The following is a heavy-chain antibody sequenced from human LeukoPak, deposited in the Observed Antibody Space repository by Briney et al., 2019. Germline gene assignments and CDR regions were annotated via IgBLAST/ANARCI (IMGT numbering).Heavy chain of an antibody. J-gene: IGHJ5*02. CDR1: GFTFSNYA. V-gene: IGHV3-23*01. Sequence: PGGSLRLSCAASGFTFSNYAMNWVRQAPGKGLEWVACISASGGSTFYADSVKGRFTISRDNSKNAQYLQMNSLRVEDMAVYYCTKALFGVPNTDLNCLDPWGQGTLVIVSS. CDR3: TKALFGVPNTDLNCLDP. CDR2: ISASGGST. D-gene: IGHD2-2*02.